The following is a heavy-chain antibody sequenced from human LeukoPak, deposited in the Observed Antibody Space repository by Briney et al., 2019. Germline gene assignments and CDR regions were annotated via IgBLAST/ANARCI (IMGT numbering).Heavy chain of an antibody. V-gene: IGHV1-18*01. CDR1: GYTFTSYG. D-gene: IGHD1-26*01. J-gene: IGHJ5*02. CDR3: ARAADIVGATNTPRWDWFDP. Sequence: ASVKVSCKASGYTFTSYGISWVRQAPGQGLEWMGWISAYNGNTNYAQKLQGRVTMTTDTSTSTAYMELRSLRSDDTAVYYCARAADIVGATNTPRWDWFDPWGQGTLVTVSS. CDR2: ISAYNGNT.